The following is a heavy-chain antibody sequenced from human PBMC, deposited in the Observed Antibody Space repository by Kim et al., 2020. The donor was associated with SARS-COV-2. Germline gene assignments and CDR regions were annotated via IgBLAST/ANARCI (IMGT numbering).Heavy chain of an antibody. Sequence: PVKGGFPISRDNSKNTLYLQMNSLRAEDTAVYYCARTLVLSGYYGMDVWGQGTTVTVSS. V-gene: IGHV3-30*07. D-gene: IGHD3-10*01. J-gene: IGHJ6*02. CDR3: ARTLVLSGYYGMDV.